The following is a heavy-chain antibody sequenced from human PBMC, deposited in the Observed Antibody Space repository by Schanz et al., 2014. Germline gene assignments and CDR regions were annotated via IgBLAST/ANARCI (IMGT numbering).Heavy chain of an antibody. V-gene: IGHV3-48*01. CDR1: GFAFSSYS. CDR3: AKDLLYGAPMPLNHLDY. D-gene: IGHD2-2*01. CDR2: ISSSGTTI. J-gene: IGHJ4*02. Sequence: QLVGSGGGLIQPGGSLRLSCTASGFAFSSYSMNWVRQAPGKGLEWVSYISSSGTTIYYADSVKGRFTISRDNSKNTLYLQRNSLRAEDTAVYYCAKDLLYGAPMPLNHLDYWGQGTLVTVSS.